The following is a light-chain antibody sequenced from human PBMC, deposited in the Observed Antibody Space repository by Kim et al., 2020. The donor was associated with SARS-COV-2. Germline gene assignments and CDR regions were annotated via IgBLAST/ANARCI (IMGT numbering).Light chain of an antibody. J-gene: IGLJ2*01. CDR3: QVWDNSLGV. CDR2: QDN. V-gene: IGLV3-1*01. CDR1: NLQFKY. Sequence: YELTQPPSVSVSPGETATISCTGDNLQFKYVCWYQRTAGHSPVLVLYQDNKRPSGIPERFSGSNSGNTATLTISGTQAMDEADYYCQVWDNSLGVFGAGTKLTVL.